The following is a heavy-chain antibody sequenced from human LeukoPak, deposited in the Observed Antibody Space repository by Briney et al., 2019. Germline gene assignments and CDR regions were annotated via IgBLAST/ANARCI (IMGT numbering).Heavy chain of an antibody. CDR1: GGSFSGYY. V-gene: IGHV4-34*01. Sequence: SETLSLTCAVYGGSFSGYYWSWIRQPPGKGLEWIGEINHSGSTNYNPSLKSRVTISVDTSKNQFSLKLSSVAAADTAVYYCASVVGEVRGVIQSAFDYWGQGTLVTVSS. CDR2: INHSGST. D-gene: IGHD3-10*01. CDR3: ASVVGEVRGVIQSAFDY. J-gene: IGHJ4*02.